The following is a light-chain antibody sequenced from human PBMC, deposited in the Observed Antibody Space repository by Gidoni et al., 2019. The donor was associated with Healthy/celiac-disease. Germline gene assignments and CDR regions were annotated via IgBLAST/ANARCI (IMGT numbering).Light chain of an antibody. J-gene: IGKJ1*01. CDR2: AAS. V-gene: IGKV1-39*01. CDR1: QSISSY. Sequence: DIQMTQSPSSLSASVGDRVPITCRASQSISSYLNWYQQQPGKDPKLLIYAASSLQSGVPSRFSGSGSGTDFTLTISSLQPEDFATYYCQQSYSTPPWTFGQXTKVEIK. CDR3: QQSYSTPPWT.